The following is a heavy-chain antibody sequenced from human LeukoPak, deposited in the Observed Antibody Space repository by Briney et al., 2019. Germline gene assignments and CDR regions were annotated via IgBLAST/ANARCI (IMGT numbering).Heavy chain of an antibody. D-gene: IGHD6-19*01. J-gene: IGHJ4*02. CDR3: ARESIAVAGAPFDY. V-gene: IGHV3-48*03. Sequence: GGSLRLSCAASGFTFSSYEMNWVRQAPGKGREWVSYISSGSTIYDPDSVKGRFTISRNNTKNSLYLQMNSLRAEDTAVYYCARESIAVAGAPFDYWGQGTLVTVSS. CDR1: GFTFSSYE. CDR2: ISSGSTI.